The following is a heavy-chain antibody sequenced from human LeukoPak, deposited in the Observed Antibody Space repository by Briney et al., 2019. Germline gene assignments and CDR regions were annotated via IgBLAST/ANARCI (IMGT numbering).Heavy chain of an antibody. CDR3: ARAGLVRGLGTLDY. V-gene: IGHV4-30-2*01. CDR2: IYQSGST. J-gene: IGHJ4*02. CDR1: GGSISSGGYS. Sequence: PSETLSLTCAVSGGSISSGGYSWSWIRQPPGKGLEWIGYIYQSGSTYYNPSLKSRVTISVDRSKNQFSLKLSSVTAADTAVYYCARAGLVRGLGTLDYWGQGTLVTVSS. D-gene: IGHD3-10*01.